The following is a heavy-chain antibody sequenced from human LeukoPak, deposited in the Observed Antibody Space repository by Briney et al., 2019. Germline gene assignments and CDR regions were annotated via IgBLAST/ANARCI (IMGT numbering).Heavy chain of an antibody. J-gene: IGHJ4*02. CDR3: AKDWGGLGRLVYYFDY. V-gene: IGHV3-33*06. CDR1: GFTFSSYG. D-gene: IGHD3-16*01. CDR2: IWYDGSNK. Sequence: GRSLRLSCAASGFTFSSYGMHWVRQAPGKGLEWVAVIWYDGSNKYYADSVKGRFTISRDNSKNTLYLQMNSLRAEDTAVYYCAKDWGGLGRLVYYFDYWGQGTLVTVSS.